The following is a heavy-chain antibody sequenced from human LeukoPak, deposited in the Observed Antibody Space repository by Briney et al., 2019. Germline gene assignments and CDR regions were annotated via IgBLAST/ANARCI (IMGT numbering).Heavy chain of an antibody. V-gene: IGHV4-30-4*01. D-gene: IGHD3-22*01. Sequence: SETLSLTCTVSGGSISSGDYYWSWIRQPPGKGLEWIGYIYYSGSTYYNPSLESRVTISVDTSKNQFSLKLSSVTAADTAVYYCARVARYSYVFDYWGQGTLVTVSS. CDR3: ARVARYSYVFDY. CDR2: IYYSGST. J-gene: IGHJ4*02. CDR1: GGSISSGDYY.